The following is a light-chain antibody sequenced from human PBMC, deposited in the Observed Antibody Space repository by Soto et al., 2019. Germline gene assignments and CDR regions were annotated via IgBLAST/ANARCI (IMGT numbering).Light chain of an antibody. CDR2: DAS. J-gene: IGKJ5*01. CDR3: QQRSR. Sequence: EIVLTKSPATLSLYKGERATLSCRASQSVSSYLAWYQQKPGQAPRLLIYDASNRATGIPARFSGSGSGTDFTLTISSLEPEDFAVYYCQQRSRFGQGTRLEIK. CDR1: QSVSSY. V-gene: IGKV3-11*01.